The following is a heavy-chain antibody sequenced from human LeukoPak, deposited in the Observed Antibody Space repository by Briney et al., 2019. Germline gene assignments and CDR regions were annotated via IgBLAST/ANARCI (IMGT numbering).Heavy chain of an antibody. Sequence: ASVKVSCKASGYTFTSYDINWVRQATGQGLEWMGWMNPNSGNTGYAQMFQGRVTMTRNTSISTAYMELSSLRSEDTAVYYCARGYYYDSSGYSLNFDYWGQGTLVTVSS. V-gene: IGHV1-8*01. D-gene: IGHD3-22*01. CDR1: GYTFTSYD. CDR3: ARGYYYDSSGYSLNFDY. CDR2: MNPNSGNT. J-gene: IGHJ4*02.